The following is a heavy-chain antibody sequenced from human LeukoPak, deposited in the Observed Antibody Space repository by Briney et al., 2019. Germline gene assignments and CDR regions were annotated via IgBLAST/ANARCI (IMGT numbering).Heavy chain of an antibody. CDR1: GGSISSYY. CDR2: IYYSGST. V-gene: IGHV4-59*01. Sequence: PSETLSLSCTVSGGSISSYYWSWIRQPPGKGLEWIGYIYYSGSTNYNPSLKNRVTISVDTSKNQFSLKLNSVTAADTAVYYCAGRLWFGELLFDYGGQGTLVTVSS. D-gene: IGHD3-10*01. J-gene: IGHJ4*02. CDR3: AGRLWFGELLFDY.